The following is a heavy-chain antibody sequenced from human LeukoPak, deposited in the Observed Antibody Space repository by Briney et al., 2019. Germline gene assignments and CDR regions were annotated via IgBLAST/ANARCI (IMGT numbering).Heavy chain of an antibody. Sequence: PGGSLRLSCAASGFTLSSYSMNWVRQAPGNGLEWASYISSSSSTIYYADSVKGRFTISRDNAKNSLYLQMNSMRAEDTTVYYCARGGLRGHGSGSYSDYWGQGTLVTVSS. CDR2: ISSSSSTI. CDR3: ARGGLRGHGSGSYSDY. J-gene: IGHJ4*02. V-gene: IGHV3-48*04. CDR1: GFTLSSYS. D-gene: IGHD3-10*01.